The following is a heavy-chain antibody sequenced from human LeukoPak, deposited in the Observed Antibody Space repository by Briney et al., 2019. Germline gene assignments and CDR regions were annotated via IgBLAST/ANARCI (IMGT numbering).Heavy chain of an antibody. V-gene: IGHV3-11*01. D-gene: IGHD3-10*01. CDR1: GFTFSDYY. J-gene: IGHJ4*02. Sequence: GGSLRLSCAASGFTFSDYYMSWIRQAPGKGLEWVSYISSSGSTIYYADSVKGRFTISRDNAKNSLYLQMNSLRAEDTAVYYCARDYYGSGSYYNGIDYWGQGTLVIVSS. CDR3: ARDYYGSGSYYNGIDY. CDR2: ISSSGSTI.